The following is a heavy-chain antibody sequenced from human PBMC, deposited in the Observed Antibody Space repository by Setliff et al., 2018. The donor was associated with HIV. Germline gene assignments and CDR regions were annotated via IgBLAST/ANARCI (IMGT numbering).Heavy chain of an antibody. D-gene: IGHD2-21*02. CDR3: ASIDCGGDCYSYYYYGMDV. CDR2: INAGNGNT. Sequence: ASVKVSCKASGYTFSYAMHWVRQAPGQRLEWMGWINAGNGNTKYSQKFQGRVTITRDTSASTAYMELSSLRSEDTAVYYCASIDCGGDCYSYYYYGMDVRGQGTTVTVSS. J-gene: IGHJ6*02. V-gene: IGHV1-3*01. CDR1: GYTFSYA.